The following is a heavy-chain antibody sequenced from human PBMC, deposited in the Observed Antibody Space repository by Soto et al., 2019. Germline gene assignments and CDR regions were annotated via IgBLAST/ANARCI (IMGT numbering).Heavy chain of an antibody. D-gene: IGHD3-3*01. V-gene: IGHV4-59*01. J-gene: IGHJ4*02. CDR3: ARVGYYDFWSGPKYFDY. CDR1: GGSISSYY. Sequence: PSETLSLTCTVSGGSISSYYWSWIRQPPGKGLEWIGYIYYSGSTNYNPSLKSRVTISVDTSKNQFSLKLSSVTAADTAVYYCARVGYYDFWSGPKYFDYWGQGTLVTVSS. CDR2: IYYSGST.